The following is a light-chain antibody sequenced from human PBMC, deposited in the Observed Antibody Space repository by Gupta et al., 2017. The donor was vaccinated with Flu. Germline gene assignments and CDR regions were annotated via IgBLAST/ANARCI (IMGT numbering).Light chain of an antibody. J-gene: IGKJ1*01. CDR1: QSVSSY. CDR3: QQSSNWPRT. V-gene: IGKV3-11*01. Sequence: EIVLTHSPATLSLSTGERATLSCRASQSVSSYLAWYQQKPGKAPRLLIYDASNRATGIPARFSGSGSGTDFTPTISSLEPEDFAVYYCQQSSNWPRTFGQGTKVEIK. CDR2: DAS.